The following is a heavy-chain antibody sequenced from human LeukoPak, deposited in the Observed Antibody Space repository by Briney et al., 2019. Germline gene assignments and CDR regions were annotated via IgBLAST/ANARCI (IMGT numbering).Heavy chain of an antibody. Sequence: ASVKVSCKVSGYTLTELSMHWVRQAPGKGLEWMGGFDPEDGETIYAQKFQGRVTMTEDTSTDTAHMELSSLRSEDTAVYYCATGGPGYCSGGSCYGRYYYYYGMDVWGQGTTVTVSS. CDR1: GYTLTELS. CDR3: ATGGPGYCSGGSCYGRYYYYYGMDV. D-gene: IGHD2-15*01. CDR2: FDPEDGET. J-gene: IGHJ6*02. V-gene: IGHV1-24*01.